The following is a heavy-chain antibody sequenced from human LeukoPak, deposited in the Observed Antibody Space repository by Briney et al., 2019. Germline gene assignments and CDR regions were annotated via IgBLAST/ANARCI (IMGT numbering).Heavy chain of an antibody. CDR3: ARGRDGYTYFDC. J-gene: IGHJ4*02. CDR2: INPHSGGI. D-gene: IGHD5-24*01. CDR1: GYTLTAYY. V-gene: IGHV1-2*02. Sequence: ASVRVSCKASGYTLTAYYVHWVRQASGQGHEWMGWINPHSGGISYEERFQGRVTMTRDTSISTAYMELSSLRSDDTAVYYCARGRDGYTYFDCWGQGTLVTVSS.